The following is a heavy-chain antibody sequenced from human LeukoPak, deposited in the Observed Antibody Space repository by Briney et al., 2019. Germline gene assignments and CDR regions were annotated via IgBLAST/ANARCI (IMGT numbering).Heavy chain of an antibody. CDR3: ARERGYLDVFYFDY. CDR1: GYTFTSYG. V-gene: IGHV1-18*01. J-gene: IGHJ4*02. Sequence: ASVKVSCKASGYTFTSYGISWVRQAPGQGLEWMGWISAYNGHTNYAQKLQGRVTMTTDTSTSTAYMELRSLRSDDTAVYYCARERGYLDVFYFDYWGQGTLVTVSS. D-gene: IGHD3-22*01. CDR2: ISAYNGHT.